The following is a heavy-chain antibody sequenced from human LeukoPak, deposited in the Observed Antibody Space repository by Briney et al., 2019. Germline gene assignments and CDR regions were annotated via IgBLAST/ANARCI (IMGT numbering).Heavy chain of an antibody. Sequence: GSLRLSCAASGFTVSSNYMSWVRQAPGKGLEWGSVIYSGGSTYYADSVKGRFTISRDNSKNTLYLQMNSMRAEDTAVYYCARGPYDSSGYYYGGYFDYWGQGTLVTVSS. CDR2: IYSGGST. J-gene: IGHJ4*02. CDR3: ARGPYDSSGYYYGGYFDY. CDR1: GFTVSSNY. V-gene: IGHV3-53*01. D-gene: IGHD3-22*01.